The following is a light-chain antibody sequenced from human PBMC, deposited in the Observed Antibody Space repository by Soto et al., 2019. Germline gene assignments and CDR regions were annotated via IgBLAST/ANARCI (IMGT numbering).Light chain of an antibody. CDR1: QNIDNH. V-gene: IGKV1-39*01. CDR3: QQSSNPPPIT. Sequence: DIQLTQSPSSLSASVGDRVSISCRASQNIDNHLNWYRQRSGEAPEVLIYAASALRDGVSSRVSGGGYGTEFPLTIKTLVPEDSATYYCQQSSNPPPITFGKGTRL. CDR2: AAS. J-gene: IGKJ5*01.